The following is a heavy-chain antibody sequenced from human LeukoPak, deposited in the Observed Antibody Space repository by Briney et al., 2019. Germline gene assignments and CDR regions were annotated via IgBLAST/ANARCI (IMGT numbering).Heavy chain of an antibody. V-gene: IGHV3-48*02. J-gene: IGHJ4*02. CDR3: ASFGYCSGGSCYSGRALFDY. Sequence: GSLRLSCAASGFTFSSYSMNWVRQAPGKGLEWVSYISSSSSTIYYADSVKGRFTISRDNAKNSLYLQMNSLRDEDTAVYYCASFGYCSGGSCYSGRALFDYWGQGTLVTVSS. D-gene: IGHD2-15*01. CDR2: ISSSSSTI. CDR1: GFTFSSYS.